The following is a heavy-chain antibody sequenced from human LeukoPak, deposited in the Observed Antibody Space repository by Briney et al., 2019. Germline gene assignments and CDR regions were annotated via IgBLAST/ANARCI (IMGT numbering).Heavy chain of an antibody. V-gene: IGHV4-61*02. CDR3: ARGRRGIAAVWNLLDY. J-gene: IGHJ4*02. Sequence: SQTLSLTCTVSGGSISSGSYYWSWIRQPAGKGLEWIGRIYTSGSTNYNPSLKSRVTISVDTSKNQFSLKLSSVTAADTAVYYCARGRRGIAAVWNLLDYWGQGTLVTVSS. CDR1: GGSISSGSYY. CDR2: IYTSGST. D-gene: IGHD6-13*01.